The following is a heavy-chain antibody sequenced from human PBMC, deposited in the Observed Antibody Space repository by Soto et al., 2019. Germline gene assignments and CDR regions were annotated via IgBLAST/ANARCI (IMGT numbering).Heavy chain of an antibody. CDR2: IYYSGST. V-gene: IGHV4-31*03. J-gene: IGHJ4*02. CDR1: GGSINSGGYY. CDR3: ACSSSSCRRFDY. Sequence: SETLSLTCTVSGGSINSGGYYWSWIRQHPGKGLEWIGYIYYSGSTYYNPSLESRVTISVDTSKNQFSLKLSSVTAADTAVYYCACSSSSCRRFDYWGQGTLVTVSS. D-gene: IGHD6-13*01.